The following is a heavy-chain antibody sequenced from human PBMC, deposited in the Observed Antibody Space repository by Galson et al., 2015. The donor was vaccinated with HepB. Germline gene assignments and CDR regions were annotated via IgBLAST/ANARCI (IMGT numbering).Heavy chain of an antibody. J-gene: IGHJ6*02. D-gene: IGHD6-6*01. Sequence: ETLSLTCPVSGGSISSYYWSWIRQPPGKGLEWIGYIYYSGSTNYNPSLKSRVTISVDTSKNQFSLKLSSVTAADTAVYYCARVGSSSSWPYYYYYGMDVWGQGTTVTVSS. CDR3: ARVGSSSSWPYYYYYGMDV. V-gene: IGHV4-59*01. CDR2: IYYSGST. CDR1: GGSISSYY.